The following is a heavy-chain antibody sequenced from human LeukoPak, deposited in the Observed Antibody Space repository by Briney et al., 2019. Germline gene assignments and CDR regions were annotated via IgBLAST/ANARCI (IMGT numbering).Heavy chain of an antibody. CDR2: IIPILGIA. Sequence: SVKVSCKASGYTFTGYYMHWVRQAPGQGLEWMGRIIPILGIANYAQKFQGRVTITADKSTSTAYMELSSLRSEDTAVYYCASPYYYGSGSYHVGMDVWGQGTTVTVSS. D-gene: IGHD3-10*01. J-gene: IGHJ6*02. V-gene: IGHV1-69*02. CDR1: GYTFTGYY. CDR3: ASPYYYGSGSYHVGMDV.